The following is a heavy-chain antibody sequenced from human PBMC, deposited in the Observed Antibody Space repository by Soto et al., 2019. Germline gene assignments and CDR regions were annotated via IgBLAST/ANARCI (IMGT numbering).Heavy chain of an antibody. CDR2: ISSDESTV. Sequence: QVQLVESGGGLVKPGGSRRLSCVASGLTFRNYFMNWIRQAPGKGPEWLSYISSDESTVFYADSVKGRFTTSRDNAQNSVYLQMNSLRAEDTAVYYCATLTAPTDYWGQGSLVTVSS. J-gene: IGHJ4*02. D-gene: IGHD2-21*02. CDR3: ATLTAPTDY. CDR1: GLTFRNYF. V-gene: IGHV3-11*01.